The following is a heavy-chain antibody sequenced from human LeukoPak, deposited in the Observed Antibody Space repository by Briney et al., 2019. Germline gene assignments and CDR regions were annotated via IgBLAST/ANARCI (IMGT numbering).Heavy chain of an antibody. V-gene: IGHV4-4*07. CDR1: GGSISSYY. CDR2: IYTSGST. J-gene: IGHJ3*02. D-gene: IGHD2-2*01. CDR3: ARASSSPRIGAFDI. Sequence: SETLSLTCTASGGSISSYYWSWIRQPAREGLEVIGRIYTSGSTNYNPSLKSRLTMSVDTSKNQFSLKLSSVTAAETAVYYCARASSSPRIGAFDIWGQGTMVTVSS.